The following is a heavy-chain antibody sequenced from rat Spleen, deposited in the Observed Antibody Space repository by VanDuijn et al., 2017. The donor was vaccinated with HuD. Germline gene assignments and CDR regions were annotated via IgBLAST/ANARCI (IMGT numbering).Heavy chain of an antibody. J-gene: IGHJ4*01. V-gene: IGHV5-31*01. CDR1: GFTFNNPW. Sequence: EVRLVESGGGLMQPGRSLKLSCVASGFTFNNPWMTWIRQAPGKGLEWVASTTDTGAVTYYPDSVKGRFTISRANAKNTLYLQMSSLRSEDTATYYCATHPYYSSYMGYVMDAWGQGASVTVSS. CDR3: ATHPYYSSYMGYVMDA. CDR2: TTDTGAVT. D-gene: IGHD1-2*01.